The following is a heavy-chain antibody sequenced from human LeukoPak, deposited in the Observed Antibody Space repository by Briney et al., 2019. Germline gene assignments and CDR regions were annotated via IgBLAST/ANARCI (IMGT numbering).Heavy chain of an antibody. V-gene: IGHV4-4*09. Sequence: PSETLSLTCTTSGVSISRFYWSWVRQPPGKGLKWIGNIYSGVPTYFNPSLKSRVIISVDTSKNPFSLNLTSVTAADTAMYYCVQTTGWPGFDYWGQGILVTVSS. J-gene: IGHJ4*02. CDR2: IYSGVPT. CDR1: GVSISRFY. CDR3: VQTTGWPGFDY. D-gene: IGHD1-1*01.